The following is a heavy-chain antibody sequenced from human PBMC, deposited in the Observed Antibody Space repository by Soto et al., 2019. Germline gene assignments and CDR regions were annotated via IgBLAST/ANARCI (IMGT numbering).Heavy chain of an antibody. J-gene: IGHJ4*02. V-gene: IGHV3-7*04. D-gene: IGHD2-8*02. CDR1: GLTFSGYW. Sequence: GGSLRLSCAASGLTFSGYWLNWVRQAPGKGLEWVATINQDGSEKYYVDSVKGRFTISRDNAKSSLYMQMNSLRVQDTAVYYCARGAFGTGGQGTLVTVSS. CDR2: INQDGSEK. CDR3: ARGAFGT.